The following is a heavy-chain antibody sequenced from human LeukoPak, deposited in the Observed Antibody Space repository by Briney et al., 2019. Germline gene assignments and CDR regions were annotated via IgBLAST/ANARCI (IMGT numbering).Heavy chain of an antibody. CDR1: GFIFSSYE. Sequence: GGSLRLSCAASGFIFSSYEMNWVRQAPGKGLEWVSYISSSGGTIYYADSVKGRLTISRDNAKNSLYLQMNSLRAEDTAVYYCAREVAHSDGFDIWGQGTMVTVSS. D-gene: IGHD6-13*01. CDR3: AREVAHSDGFDI. J-gene: IGHJ3*02. CDR2: ISSSGGTI. V-gene: IGHV3-48*03.